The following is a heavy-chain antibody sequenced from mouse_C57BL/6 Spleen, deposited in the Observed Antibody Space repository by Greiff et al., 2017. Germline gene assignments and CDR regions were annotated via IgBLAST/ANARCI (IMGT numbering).Heavy chain of an antibody. J-gene: IGHJ2*01. V-gene: IGHV1-15*01. CDR3: TRHGSVRQKGFDY. CDR1: GYTFTDYE. D-gene: IGHD2-14*01. CDR2: IDPETGGT. Sequence: VQLQQSGAELVRPGASVTLSCKASGYTFTDYEMHWVKQTPVHGLEWIGAIDPETGGTAYNQKFKGKAILTADKSSSTAYMELRSLTSEDSAVYYCTRHGSVRQKGFDYWGQGTTRTVSS.